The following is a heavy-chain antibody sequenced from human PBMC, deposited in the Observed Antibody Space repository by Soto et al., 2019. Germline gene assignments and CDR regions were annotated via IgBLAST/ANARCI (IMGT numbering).Heavy chain of an antibody. J-gene: IGHJ3*02. D-gene: IGHD3-22*01. CDR2: SSGSGYTT. CDR1: GFTFSSYA. V-gene: IGHV3-23*01. Sequence: GGSLRLSCAASGFTFSSYAMGWVRQAPGQGLEWVSASSGSGYTTYHADFVKGRFTISRDNSQNTQSLKKNSLRAEDTAVYYCAKVPYNYDSGGYYYSALDIWGQGTMVTVSS. CDR3: AKVPYNYDSGGYYYSALDI.